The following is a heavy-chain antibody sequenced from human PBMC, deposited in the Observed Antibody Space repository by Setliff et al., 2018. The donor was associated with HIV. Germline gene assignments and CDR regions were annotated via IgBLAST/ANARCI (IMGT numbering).Heavy chain of an antibody. J-gene: IGHJ4*02. V-gene: IGHV1-2*02. CDR3: ARALDSSADIEGYFDF. CDR2: INPNSGGT. Sequence: ASVKVSCKASGYTFIGYNMHWVRQAPGQGLEWMGWINPNSGGTNYAQTFQGRVIMTRDTSISTAYMELSRLRSDDTAVYYCARALDSSADIEGYFDFWGQGMLVTVSS. D-gene: IGHD2-15*01. CDR1: GYTFIGYN.